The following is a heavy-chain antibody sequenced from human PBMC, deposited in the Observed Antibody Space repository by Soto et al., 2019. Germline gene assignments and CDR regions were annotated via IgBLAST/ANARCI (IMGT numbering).Heavy chain of an antibody. CDR1: GGTFSSYT. J-gene: IGHJ4*02. D-gene: IGHD5-18*01. CDR3: VRRGYSYGGEGN. Sequence: QVQLVQSGAEVKKPGSSVKVSCKASGGTFSSYTISWVRQAPGQGLEWMGRIIPILGIANYAQKFQGRVTITADKSTSTAYMELSSLRSEDTAVYYCVRRGYSYGGEGNWGQGTLVTVSS. V-gene: IGHV1-69*02. CDR2: IIPILGIA.